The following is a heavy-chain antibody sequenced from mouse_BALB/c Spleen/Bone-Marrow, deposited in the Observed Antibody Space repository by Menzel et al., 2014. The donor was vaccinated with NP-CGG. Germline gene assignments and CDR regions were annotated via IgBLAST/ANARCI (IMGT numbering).Heavy chain of an antibody. J-gene: IGHJ2*01. CDR3: ARDWDGYYFDY. Sequence: DVRLQESGPFLVKPSQSLSLTCPVTGYSITSGYYWNWIRHFPGNKLEWMGYISYDGSNNYNPSLKNRISITRDTSKNQFFLKLNSVTTEDTATYYCARDWDGYYFDYWGQGTTLTVSS. CDR2: ISYDGSN. D-gene: IGHD2-3*01. CDR1: GYSITSGYY. V-gene: IGHV3-6*02.